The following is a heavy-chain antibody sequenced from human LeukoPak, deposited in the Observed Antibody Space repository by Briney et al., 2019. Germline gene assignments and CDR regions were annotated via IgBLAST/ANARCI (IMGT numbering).Heavy chain of an antibody. CDR1: GVSISSYF. D-gene: IGHD2-15*01. CDR2: IHYSWST. Sequence: SETLSLTCTVSGVSISSYFWSWIRQPPGKGLEWVGYIHYSWSTNYNPSLKSRVTISVEQFKNQFSLKLSSVTAADTAVYYCARVYSAYYYYYYMDVWGKGTTVTVSS. CDR3: ARVYSAYYYYYYMDV. V-gene: IGHV4-59*01. J-gene: IGHJ6*03.